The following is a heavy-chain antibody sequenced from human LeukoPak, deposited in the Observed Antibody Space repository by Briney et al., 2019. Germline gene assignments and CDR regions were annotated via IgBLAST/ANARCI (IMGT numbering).Heavy chain of an antibody. J-gene: IGHJ3*01. V-gene: IGHV4-59*01. D-gene: IGHD6-6*01. CDR1: GGSISSYY. CDR2: IYYSGNT. CDR3: ARSSYSSSSSV. Sequence: SETLSLTCTVSGGSISSYYWSWVRQPPGKGLEWIGYIYYSGNTNYNPSLKTRVTISVDTSKNQFSLKLSSVTAADTAVYYCARSSYSSSSSVWGQGTMVTVSS.